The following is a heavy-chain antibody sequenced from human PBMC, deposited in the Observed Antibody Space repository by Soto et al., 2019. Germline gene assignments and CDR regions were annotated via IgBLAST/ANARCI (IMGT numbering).Heavy chain of an antibody. Sequence: GGSLRLSCVVSGLAFSSYGMSRVRQAPGKGLEWVANINQDGSESYYVDYVKGRFTISRDNAKNSLYLQMNSLKTEDTAVYYCTTDITRFLGDPKFDYCGQGTLVTVSS. CDR3: TTDITRFLGDPKFDY. J-gene: IGHJ4*02. CDR2: INQDGSES. V-gene: IGHV3-7*03. D-gene: IGHD3-3*01. CDR1: GLAFSSYG.